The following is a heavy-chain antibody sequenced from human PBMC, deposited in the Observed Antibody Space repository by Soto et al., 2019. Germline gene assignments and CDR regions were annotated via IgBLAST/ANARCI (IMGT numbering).Heavy chain of an antibody. CDR3: AREAPYCTSATCPKFYDMDV. Sequence: QVQLVQSGAEVKKPGSSVKVSCKASGGTFGSYAITWVRRAPGQGLEWLGVIIPILNSPADAQKFQARVVTTADVITTTACMELNSLSFVDTTVYYCAREAPYCTSATCPKFYDMDVWGQGTTVTVAS. CDR2: IIPILNSP. J-gene: IGHJ6*02. V-gene: IGHV1-69*01. CDR1: GGTFGSYA. D-gene: IGHD2-21*01.